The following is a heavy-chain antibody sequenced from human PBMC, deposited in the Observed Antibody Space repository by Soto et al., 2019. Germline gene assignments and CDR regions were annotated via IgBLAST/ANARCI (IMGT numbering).Heavy chain of an antibody. CDR2: IIPLHNTS. J-gene: IGHJ6*02. CDR1: GGAFTNYS. Sequence: QVHLLQSGAEVKKPGSSLKVSCKVSGGAFTNYSLNWVRHSPGQGLEWLGGIIPLHNTSNYSLKFVGRLSVTADSSSSTVYMHLSGLTSGDTATYYCASGSDWNPRYYHGMDVWGQGTTVTVSS. V-gene: IGHV1-69*06. CDR3: ASGSDWNPRYYHGMDV. D-gene: IGHD1-1*01.